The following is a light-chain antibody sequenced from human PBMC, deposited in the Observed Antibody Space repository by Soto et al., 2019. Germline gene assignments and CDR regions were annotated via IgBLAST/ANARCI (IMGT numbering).Light chain of an antibody. V-gene: IGLV2-11*01. CDR3: CSYAGSYNLV. CDR2: DVS. J-gene: IGLJ2*01. Sequence: QSALTQPRSVSGSPGQSVTISCTGTSSDVGGYKYVSWYQQHPGKAPKFMIYDVSNRPSGVPDRFSGSKSGNTASLTISGLQAEDEADYYCCSYAGSYNLVFGGGTQLTVL. CDR1: SSDVGGYKY.